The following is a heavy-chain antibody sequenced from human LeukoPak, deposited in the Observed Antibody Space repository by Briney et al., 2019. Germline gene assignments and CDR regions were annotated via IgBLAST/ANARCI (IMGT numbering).Heavy chain of an antibody. CDR1: GGSFSGYY. D-gene: IGHD3-3*01. Sequence: PSETLSLTCAVHGGSFSGYYWSWIRQPPGKGLEWIGEINHSGSTNYNPSLKSRVTISVDTSKNQFSLKLSSVTAADTAEYYCAAAGGFPGVFHIWGQGTMVTVSS. CDR2: INHSGST. CDR3: AAAGGFPGVFHI. V-gene: IGHV4-34*01. J-gene: IGHJ3*02.